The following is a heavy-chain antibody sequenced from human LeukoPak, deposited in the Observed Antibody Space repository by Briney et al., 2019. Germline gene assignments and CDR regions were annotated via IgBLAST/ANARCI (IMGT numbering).Heavy chain of an antibody. V-gene: IGHV4-39*07. D-gene: IGHD3-10*01. CDR1: GGSISSSSYY. CDR3: ARDLSYYYNSGSYLVGYYFDY. J-gene: IGHJ4*02. Sequence: SETLSLTCTVSGGSISSSSYYWGWIRQPPGKGLEWIGSIYYSGSTNCNPSLKSRVTISVDTSKNQFSLKLSSVTAADTAVYYCARDLSYYYNSGSYLVGYYFDYWGQGTLVTVSS. CDR2: IYYSGST.